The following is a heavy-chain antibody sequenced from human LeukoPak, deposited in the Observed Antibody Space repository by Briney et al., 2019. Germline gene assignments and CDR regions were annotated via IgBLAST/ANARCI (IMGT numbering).Heavy chain of an antibody. CDR1: GGSISSSSYY. V-gene: IGHV4-39*07. J-gene: IGHJ6*03. Sequence: SETLSLTCTVSGGSISSSSYYWGWIRQPPGKGLEWIGSIYYSGSTYYNPSLKSRVTISVDTSKNQFSLKLSSVTAADTAVYYCARGCDYGGNSWGYYYYMDVWGKGTTVTISS. D-gene: IGHD4-23*01. CDR3: ARGCDYGGNSWGYYYYMDV. CDR2: IYYSGST.